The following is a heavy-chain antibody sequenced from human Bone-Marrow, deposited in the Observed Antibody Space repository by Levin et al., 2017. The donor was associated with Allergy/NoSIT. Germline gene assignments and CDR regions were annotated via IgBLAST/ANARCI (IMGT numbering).Heavy chain of an antibody. Sequence: GGSLRLSCKASGFTFSSKGMHWVRQAPGTGLEWVTMIWYDGSKKYYADSVKGRFTISRDNYMNTLYLHMNSLRAEDTAVYFCARGSGDYGNFDYWGQGTPVTVSS. CDR2: IWYDGSKK. V-gene: IGHV3-33*01. CDR1: GFTFSSKG. D-gene: IGHD4-17*01. J-gene: IGHJ4*02. CDR3: ARGSGDYGNFDY.